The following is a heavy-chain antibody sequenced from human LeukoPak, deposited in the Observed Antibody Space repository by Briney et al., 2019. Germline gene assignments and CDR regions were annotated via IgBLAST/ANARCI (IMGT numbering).Heavy chain of an antibody. J-gene: IGHJ3*02. Sequence: GGSLRLSCAASGFTFSSYDMHCVRQATGKGLEWVSAIGTAGDTYYPGSVKGRFTISRENAKNSLYLQMNSLRAGDTAVYYCARAYGSGTNDAFDIWGQGTMVTVSS. D-gene: IGHD3-10*01. CDR1: GFTFSSYD. CDR2: IGTAGDT. V-gene: IGHV3-13*04. CDR3: ARAYGSGTNDAFDI.